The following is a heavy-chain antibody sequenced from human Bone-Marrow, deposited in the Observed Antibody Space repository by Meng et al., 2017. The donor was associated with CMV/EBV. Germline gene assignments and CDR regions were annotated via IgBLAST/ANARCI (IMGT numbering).Heavy chain of an antibody. Sequence: SETLSLTCAVYGGSFSGYYWSWIRQPPGKGLEWIGEINHSGSTNYNPSLKSRVTISVDTSKNQFSLKLSPVTAADTAMYYCARHGYDFWSGYYSYWGQGNLVPVSS. V-gene: IGHV4-34*01. J-gene: IGHJ4*02. CDR1: GGSFSGYY. CDR2: INHSGST. CDR3: ARHGYDFWSGYYSY. D-gene: IGHD3-3*01.